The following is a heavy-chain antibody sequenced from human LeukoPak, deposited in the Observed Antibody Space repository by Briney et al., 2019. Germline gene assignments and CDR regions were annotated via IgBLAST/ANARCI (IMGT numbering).Heavy chain of an antibody. CDR3: ASWARDIVVVPAHYYFDY. J-gene: IGHJ4*02. V-gene: IGHV3-9*01. CDR1: GFTFDDYA. CDR2: ISWNSGSI. Sequence: GGSLRLSCAASGFTFDDYAMHWVRQAPGKGLEWVSGISWNSGSIGYADSVKGRFTISRDNAKNSLYLQMNSLRAEDTAVYYCASWARDIVVVPAHYYFDYWGQGTLVTVSS. D-gene: IGHD2-2*01.